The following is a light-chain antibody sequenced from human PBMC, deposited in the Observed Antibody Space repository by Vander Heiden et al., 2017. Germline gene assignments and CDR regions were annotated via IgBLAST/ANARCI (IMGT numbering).Light chain of an antibody. V-gene: IGKV2-28*01. Sequence: DIVMTQSPLSLPVTPGEPASISCRSSQSLLHSNGYNYLDWYLQKPGPSPQLLIYLGSNRASGVPDRFSGSGSGTDFTLKISRVEAEDVGVYYCMQALQTPPFTFGHGTRVEI. CDR2: LGS. CDR3: MQALQTPPFT. CDR1: QSLLHSNGYNY. J-gene: IGKJ3*01.